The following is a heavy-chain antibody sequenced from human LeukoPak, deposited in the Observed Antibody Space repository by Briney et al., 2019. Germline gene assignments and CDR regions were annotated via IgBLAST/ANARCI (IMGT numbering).Heavy chain of an antibody. V-gene: IGHV4-59*01. Sequence: SETLSLTCTVSGCSISSYYWSWIRQPPGKGLEWIGYIYYSGSTNYNPSLKSRVTISVDTSKNQFSLKLSSVTAADTAVYYCARQRSSGWYGPPYYYYGMDVWGQGTTVTVSS. CDR1: GCSISSYY. D-gene: IGHD6-19*01. J-gene: IGHJ6*02. CDR3: ARQRSSGWYGPPYYYYGMDV. CDR2: IYYSGST.